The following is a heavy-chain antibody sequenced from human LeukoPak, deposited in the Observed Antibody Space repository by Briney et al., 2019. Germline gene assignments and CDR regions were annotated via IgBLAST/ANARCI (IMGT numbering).Heavy chain of an antibody. CDR3: ARDRNMYSGYDRFDL. J-gene: IGHJ5*02. Sequence: SETLSLTCTVSGGSISSYYWSWIRQPPGKGLEWIGNIYYSGSTNYNPSLKSRVTISVDTSKNQFSLKLSSVTAADTAVYYCARDRNMYSGYDRFDLWGQGTLVTVSS. CDR2: IYYSGST. V-gene: IGHV4-59*01. D-gene: IGHD5-12*01. CDR1: GGSISSYY.